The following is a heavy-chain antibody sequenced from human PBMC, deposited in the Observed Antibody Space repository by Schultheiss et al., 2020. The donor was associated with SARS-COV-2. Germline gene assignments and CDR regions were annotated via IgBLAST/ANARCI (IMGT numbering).Heavy chain of an antibody. J-gene: IGHJ4*02. CDR3: ARVAISSIAARQGRYYFDY. V-gene: IGHV3-23*01. CDR2: ISGSGGSK. CDR1: GFTFSSYA. Sequence: GESLKISCAASGFTFSSYAMSWVRQAPGKGLEWVSAISGSGGSKYYADSVKGRFTISRDNSKNTLYLQMNSLRAEDTAVYYCARVAISSIAARQGRYYFDYWGQGTLVTVSS. D-gene: IGHD6-6*01.